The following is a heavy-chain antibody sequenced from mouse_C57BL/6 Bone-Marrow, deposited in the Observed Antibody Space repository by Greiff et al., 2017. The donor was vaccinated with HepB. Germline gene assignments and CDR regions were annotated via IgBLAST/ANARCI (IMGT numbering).Heavy chain of an antibody. V-gene: IGHV1-85*01. CDR2: IYPRDGST. J-gene: IGHJ4*01. CDR3: AGNDYDGSYYAMDY. D-gene: IGHD2-4*01. CDR1: GYTFTSYD. Sequence: VQLQQSGPELVKPGASVKLSCKASGYTFTSYDINWVKQRPGQGLEWIGWIYPRDGSTKYNEKFKGKATLTVDTSSSTAYMELHSLTSEDSAVYFCAGNDYDGSYYAMDYWGQGTSVTVSS.